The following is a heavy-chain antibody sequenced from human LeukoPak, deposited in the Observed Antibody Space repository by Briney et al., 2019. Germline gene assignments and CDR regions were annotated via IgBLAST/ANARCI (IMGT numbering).Heavy chain of an antibody. J-gene: IGHJ4*02. CDR3: AKAPGSERGPC. D-gene: IGHD3-10*01. V-gene: IGHV3-23*01. CDR2: ISGSGGST. Sequence: GRSLRLSCAASGFTFSSYAMSWVRQAPGKGLEWVSAISGSGGSTYYADSVKGRFTISRDNSKNTLYLQMNSLRAEDTAVYYCAKAPGSERGPCWGQGTLVTVSS. CDR1: GFTFSSYA.